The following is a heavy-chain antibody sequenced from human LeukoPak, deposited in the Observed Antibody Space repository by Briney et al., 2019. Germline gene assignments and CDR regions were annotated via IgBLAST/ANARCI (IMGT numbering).Heavy chain of an antibody. Sequence: PGGSLRLSCAASGVTFSSYSLSWVRQAPGKGLEWVGYISSSSSSIHYADSVKGRFTISRDNAKNSLYLQMNSLRAEDTAFYHCARDRCSSTSCYNTPNWFDPWGQGTLVTVSS. D-gene: IGHD2-2*02. CDR2: ISSSSSSI. J-gene: IGHJ5*02. CDR3: ARDRCSSTSCYNTPNWFDP. V-gene: IGHV3-48*04. CDR1: GVTFSSYS.